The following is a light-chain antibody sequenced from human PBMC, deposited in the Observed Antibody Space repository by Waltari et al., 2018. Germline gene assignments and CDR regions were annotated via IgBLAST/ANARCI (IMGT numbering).Light chain of an antibody. CDR1: RGISSY. V-gene: IGKV1-9*01. CDR2: AAS. Sequence: DIHLTQSPSYLSASVGDRVTITCRASRGISSYLAWYQQKPGKAPKLLIHAASSLHIGVPSRFSGSRSGTDFTLIINSLQPEDFATYYCQQSYNSPYTFGQGTKLDI. CDR3: QQSYNSPYT. J-gene: IGKJ2*01.